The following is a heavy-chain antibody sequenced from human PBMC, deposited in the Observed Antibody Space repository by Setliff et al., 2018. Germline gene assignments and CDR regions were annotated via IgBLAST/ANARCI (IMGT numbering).Heavy chain of an antibody. CDR2: VTIYNGNT. D-gene: IGHD3-10*01. J-gene: IGHJ4*02. Sequence: ASVTVSCKASGYTFNNYGVAWVRQAPGQGLDWMGWVTIYNGNTKYAQNLQGRLTLSTDRSTSTVYMELGSLTTDDTAIYYCARVESMVRGKNILRHFDYWGQGTQVTVSS. CDR1: GYTFNNYG. V-gene: IGHV1-18*01. CDR3: ARVESMVRGKNILRHFDY.